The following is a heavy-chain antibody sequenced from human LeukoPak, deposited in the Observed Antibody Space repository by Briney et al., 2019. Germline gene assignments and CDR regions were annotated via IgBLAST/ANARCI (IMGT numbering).Heavy chain of an antibody. D-gene: IGHD1-26*01. Sequence: ASVKVSCKASGYTFTGYYMHSLRQAPGQGLEWMGRINPNSGGTNYAQKFQGRVIMNRETPISTPSLELSSLRSDYTAVYYGARGPPYSGSYFWGQGTLVTVSS. CDR3: ARGPPYSGSYF. CDR1: GYTFTGYY. CDR2: INPNSGGT. V-gene: IGHV1-2*06. J-gene: IGHJ4*02.